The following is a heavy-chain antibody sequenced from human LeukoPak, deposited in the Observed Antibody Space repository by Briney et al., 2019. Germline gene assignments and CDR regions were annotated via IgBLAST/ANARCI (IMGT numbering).Heavy chain of an antibody. CDR1: GFTFSSYW. CDR2: INSGGSST. Sequence: GSLRLSCAASGFTFSSYWMHWVRQAPGKGLVWVSRINSGGSSTSYADSVKGRFTISRDNAKNTLYLQMNSLRAEDTAVYYCARGAAAGTMWGGFDYWGQGTLVTVSS. CDR3: ARGAAAGTMWGGFDY. V-gene: IGHV3-74*01. D-gene: IGHD6-13*01. J-gene: IGHJ4*02.